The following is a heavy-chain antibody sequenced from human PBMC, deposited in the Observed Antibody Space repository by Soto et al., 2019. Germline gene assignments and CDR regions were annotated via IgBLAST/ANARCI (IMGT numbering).Heavy chain of an antibody. CDR1: GYTFTSYG. Sequence: GASVKVSCKASGYTFTSYGISWVLQAPGQGLEWMGWISAYNGNTNYAQKLQGRVTMTTDTSTSTAYMELRSLRSDDTAVYYCARWPRFLEWLYPSDAFDIWGQGTMVTVSS. J-gene: IGHJ3*02. CDR3: ARWPRFLEWLYPSDAFDI. V-gene: IGHV1-18*01. CDR2: ISAYNGNT. D-gene: IGHD3-3*01.